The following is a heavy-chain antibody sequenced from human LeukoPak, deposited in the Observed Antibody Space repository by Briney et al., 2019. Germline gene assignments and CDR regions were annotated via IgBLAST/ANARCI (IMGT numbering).Heavy chain of an antibody. CDR3: AREEYQLLRGSTYFDY. D-gene: IGHD2-2*01. V-gene: IGHV1-18*01. J-gene: IGHJ4*02. CDR2: ISAYSGNT. CDR1: GFTFNNYG. Sequence: GASVKVSCKASGFTFNNYGFSRVRQAPGQGLEWMGWISAYSGNTRYAQKIQGRVTMTTDTSTTTAYMELRSLTSDDAAVYYCAREEYQLLRGSTYFDYWGQGTLVTVSS.